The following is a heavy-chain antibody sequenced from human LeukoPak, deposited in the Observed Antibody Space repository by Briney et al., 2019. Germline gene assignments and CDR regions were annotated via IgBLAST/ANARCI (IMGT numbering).Heavy chain of an antibody. J-gene: IGHJ5*02. D-gene: IGHD3-10*01. CDR3: ARGQEIWFGELSPFDP. CDR2: ISYDGSNK. CDR1: GFTLSSHG. V-gene: IGHV3-30*19. Sequence: GGSLRLSCTATGFTLSSHGMHWVRQAPGKGLEWVAVISYDGSNKYYADSVKGRFTISRDNSKNTLYLQMNSLRAEDTAVYYCARGQEIWFGELSPFDPWGQGTLVTVSS.